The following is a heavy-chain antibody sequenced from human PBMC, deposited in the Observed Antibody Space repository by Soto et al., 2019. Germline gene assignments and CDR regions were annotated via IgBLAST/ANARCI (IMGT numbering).Heavy chain of an antibody. D-gene: IGHD6-6*01. V-gene: IGHV3-23*01. J-gene: IGHJ6*02. CDR2: MNSGGRS. CDR3: AKALQYSRSRDYFYYGMDV. CDR1: GFTFSNYS. Sequence: EVQLLESGGGLVQPGGSLRLSCAASGFTFSNYSMSWVRQAPGKGLEWVSGMNSGGRSYYADSVKGRFTISRDTSKNMLYLQMNSLRADDTAVFYCAKALQYSRSRDYFYYGMDVWGQGTTVTVSS.